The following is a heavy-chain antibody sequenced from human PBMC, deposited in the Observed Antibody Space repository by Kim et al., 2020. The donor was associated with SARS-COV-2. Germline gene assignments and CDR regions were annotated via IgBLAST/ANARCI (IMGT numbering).Heavy chain of an antibody. Sequence: SETLSLTCTVSGGSISSSSYYWGWIRQPPGKGLEWIGSIYYSGSTYYNPSLKSRVTISVDTSKNQFSLKLSSVTAADTAVYYCARHREWELTTHFDYWG. CDR1: GGSISSSSYY. CDR2: IYYSGST. V-gene: IGHV4-39*01. CDR3: ARHREWELTTHFDY. D-gene: IGHD1-26*01. J-gene: IGHJ4*01.